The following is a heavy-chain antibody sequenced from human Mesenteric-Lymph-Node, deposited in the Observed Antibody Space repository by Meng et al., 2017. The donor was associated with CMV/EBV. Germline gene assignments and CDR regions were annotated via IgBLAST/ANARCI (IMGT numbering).Heavy chain of an antibody. D-gene: IGHD6-13*01. V-gene: IGHV2-5*02. Sequence: QSSLKESRPTLVKPTQTPTLTCTFSGFSPSTSGMGVGWIRQPPGKALEWLALIYWDDDKRYSPSLKSGLTITKDTSKNQVVLTMTNMDPVDTATYYCAHSSGIAAAGPFYFDYWGQGTLVTVSS. CDR3: AHSSGIAAAGPFYFDY. CDR2: IYWDDDK. CDR1: GFSPSTSGMG. J-gene: IGHJ4*02.